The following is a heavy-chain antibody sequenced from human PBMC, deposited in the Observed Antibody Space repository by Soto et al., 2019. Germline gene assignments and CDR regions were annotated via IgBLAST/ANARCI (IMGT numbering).Heavy chain of an antibody. CDR2: INPVNGNT. Sequence: ASVKVSCKASGYTFTSYAMHWVRQAPGQRLEWMGWINPVNGNTKYSQKFQGRVTITADESTSTAYMELSSLRSEDTAVYYCARYNWNYVDWFDPWGQGTLVTVSS. D-gene: IGHD1-7*01. CDR1: GYTFTSYA. J-gene: IGHJ5*02. CDR3: ARYNWNYVDWFDP. V-gene: IGHV1-3*01.